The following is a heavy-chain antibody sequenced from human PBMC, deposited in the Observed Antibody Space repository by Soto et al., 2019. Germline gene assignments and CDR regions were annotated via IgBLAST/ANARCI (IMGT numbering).Heavy chain of an antibody. D-gene: IGHD3-22*01. Sequence: PSETLSLTCTVSGGSISSGGYYWSWIRQHPGKGLEWIGYIYYSGSTYYNPSLKSRVTISVDTSKNQFSLKLSSVTAADTAVYYCARADPDSSGYYVPSFDYWGQGTLVTVSS. CDR1: GGSISSGGYY. V-gene: IGHV4-31*03. CDR2: IYYSGST. CDR3: ARADPDSSGYYVPSFDY. J-gene: IGHJ4*02.